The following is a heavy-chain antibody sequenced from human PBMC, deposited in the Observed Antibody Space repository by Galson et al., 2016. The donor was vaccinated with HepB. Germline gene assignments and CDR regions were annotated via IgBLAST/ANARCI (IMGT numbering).Heavy chain of an antibody. Sequence: SETLSLTCAVSGASISESNWWTWVRHVPGKGLEWIGEIYHTGTSNNNPFLSSRFTLSVDKSRTQFPLNLTSVTAADTAVYYCARAAIIPGARMVFDPWGQGTLVTVSS. D-gene: IGHD2-2*01. CDR1: GASISESNW. CDR3: ARAAIIPGARMVFDP. J-gene: IGHJ5*02. V-gene: IGHV4-4*02. CDR2: IYHTGTS.